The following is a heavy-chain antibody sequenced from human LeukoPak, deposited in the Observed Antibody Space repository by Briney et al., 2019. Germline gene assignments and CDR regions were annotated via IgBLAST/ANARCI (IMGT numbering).Heavy chain of an antibody. CDR1: GFTFSSYA. CDR3: AKGGIMITFGGVIVIPFDY. J-gene: IGHJ4*02. CDR2: ISGSGGST. V-gene: IGHV3-23*01. Sequence: GGSLRLSCAASGFTFSSYAMSWVRQAPGKGLEWVSAISGSGGSTYYADSVKGRFTISRDNSMNTLYLQMNSLRAEDTAVYYCAKGGIMITFGGVIVIPFDYWDQGTLVTVSS. D-gene: IGHD3-16*02.